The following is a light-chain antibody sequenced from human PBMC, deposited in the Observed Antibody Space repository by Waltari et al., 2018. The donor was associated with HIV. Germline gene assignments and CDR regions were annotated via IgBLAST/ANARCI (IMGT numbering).Light chain of an antibody. CDR1: SSNIGRHF. V-gene: IGLV1-47*01. CDR3: AAWDNYLNAWV. J-gene: IGLJ3*02. Sequence: QSVLTQPPSTSATPGQRVTILCSGASSNIGRHFVSWYQPLPGATPKLRICGSDRRTSGVPGRFSGSESGTSASLAISGLRSEDEADYYCAAWDNYLNAWVFGGGTRVTVL. CDR2: GSD.